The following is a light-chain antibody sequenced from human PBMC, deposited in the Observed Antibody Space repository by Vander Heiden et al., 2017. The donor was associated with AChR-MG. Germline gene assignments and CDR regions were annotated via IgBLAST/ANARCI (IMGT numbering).Light chain of an antibody. CDR2: AAF. CDR1: QSISNF. V-gene: IGKV1-39*01. CDR3: QQSYTTPQT. J-gene: IGKJ1*01. Sequence: DIQMTQSPSSLSASVGDRVTITCRASQSISNFLNWYQQKVGKAPKLLIFAAFSLQSGVPSRFSGSGSGTDFTLTISSLQPEDFATYYCQQSYTTPQTFGQGTKVEIK.